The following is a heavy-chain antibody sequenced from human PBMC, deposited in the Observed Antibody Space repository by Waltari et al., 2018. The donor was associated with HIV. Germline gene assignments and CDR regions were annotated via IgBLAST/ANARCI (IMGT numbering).Heavy chain of an antibody. CDR2: IRSKAYGGTT. V-gene: IGHV3-49*03. J-gene: IGHJ4*02. D-gene: IGHD3-9*01. CDR3: LPDYDILTGYLAFDY. CDR1: GFTFGDYA. Sequence: EVQLVESGGGVVQPGRSLRLSCTASGFTFGDYAMSWFRQAPGKGLEWVSFIRSKAYGGTTEYAASVKGRFTISRDDSKSIAYLQMNSLKTEDTAVYYCLPDYDILTGYLAFDYWGQGTLVTVSS.